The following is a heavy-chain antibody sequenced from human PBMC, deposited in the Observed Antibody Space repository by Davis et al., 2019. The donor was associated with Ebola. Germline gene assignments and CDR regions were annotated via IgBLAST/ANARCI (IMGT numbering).Heavy chain of an antibody. CDR3: ARASSGWALDY. J-gene: IGHJ4*02. CDR1: GFTFSSYE. D-gene: IGHD6-19*01. V-gene: IGHV3-48*03. CDR2: ISSSGSTI. Sequence: GEFLKISCAASGFTFSSYEMNWVRQAPGKGLEWVSYISSSGSTIYYADSVKGRFTIPRDNAKNSLYLQMNSLRAEDTALYYCARASSGWALDYWGQGTLVTVSS.